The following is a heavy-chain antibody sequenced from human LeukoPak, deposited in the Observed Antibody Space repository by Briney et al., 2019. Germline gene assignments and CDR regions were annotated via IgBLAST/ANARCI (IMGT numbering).Heavy chain of an antibody. CDR3: ARDQLGIEDY. J-gene: IGHJ4*02. CDR2: KSGSGGST. CDR1: GFTFSNYA. V-gene: IGHV3-23*01. D-gene: IGHD7-27*01. Sequence: GGSLRLSCAASGFTFSNYAMSWVRQAPGKGLEWVSGKSGSGGSTYYADSVKGRFTISRDNAKNSLYLQMNSLRAEDTAVYYCARDQLGIEDYWGQGTLVTVSS.